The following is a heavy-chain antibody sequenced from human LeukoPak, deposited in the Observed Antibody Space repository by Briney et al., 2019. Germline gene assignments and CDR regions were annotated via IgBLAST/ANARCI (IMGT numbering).Heavy chain of an antibody. CDR2: TYYRSKWYN. J-gene: IGHJ4*02. V-gene: IGHV6-1*01. Sequence: SQTLSLTCVVSGDSVSSKNGAWNWIRQSPSRGLEWLGRTYYRSKWYNDYAESMEGRMTISQDTSKNQYSLHLNSVTPDDTAVYYCARDFGTTGWHTFDYWGQGTLDTVSS. D-gene: IGHD6-19*01. CDR3: ARDFGTTGWHTFDY. CDR1: GDSVSSKNGA.